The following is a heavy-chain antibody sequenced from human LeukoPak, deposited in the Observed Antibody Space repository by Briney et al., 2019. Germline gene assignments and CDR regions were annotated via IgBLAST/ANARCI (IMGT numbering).Heavy chain of an antibody. D-gene: IGHD6-13*01. CDR3: ARTRRPGGSSWYIDY. CDR2: IYHSGST. V-gene: IGHV4-38-2*02. J-gene: IGHJ4*02. CDR1: GYSISSGYY. Sequence: PSETLSLTCTVSGYSISSGYYWGWIRPPPGKGLEWIGSIYHSGSTYYNPSLKSRVTISVDTSKNQFSLKLSSVTAADTAVYYCARTRRPGGSSWYIDYWGQGTLVTVSS.